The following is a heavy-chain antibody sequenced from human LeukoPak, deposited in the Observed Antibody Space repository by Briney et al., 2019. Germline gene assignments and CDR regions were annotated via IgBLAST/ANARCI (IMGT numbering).Heavy chain of an antibody. D-gene: IGHD5-18*01. V-gene: IGHV1-18*01. CDR2: ISAYNGNT. CDR1: GYTFTSYG. CDR3: AREDGSYGSNWFDP. J-gene: IGHJ5*02. Sequence: GASVKVSCKASGYTFTSYGISRVRQAPGQGLERMGWISAYNGNTNYAQKLQGRVTMTTDTSTSTAYMELRSLRSDDTAVYYCAREDGSYGSNWFDPWGQGTLVTVSS.